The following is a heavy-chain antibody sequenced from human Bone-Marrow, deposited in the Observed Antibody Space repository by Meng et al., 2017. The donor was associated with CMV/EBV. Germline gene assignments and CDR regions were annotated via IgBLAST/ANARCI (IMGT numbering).Heavy chain of an antibody. CDR3: LQLELRLPRF. Sequence: ESLKISCTVSGGSISSYYWSWIRQPPGKGLEWIGYIYYSGSTNYNPSLKSRVTISVDTSKNQFSLKLSSVTAADTAVYYCLQLELRLPRFWGQGTRVTVSS. CDR2: IYYSGST. J-gene: IGHJ4*02. D-gene: IGHD1-1*01. CDR1: GGSISSYY. V-gene: IGHV4-59*08.